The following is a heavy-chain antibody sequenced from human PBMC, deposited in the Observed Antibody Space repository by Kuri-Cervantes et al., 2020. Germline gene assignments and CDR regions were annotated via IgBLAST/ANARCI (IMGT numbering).Heavy chain of an antibody. V-gene: IGHV4-30-2*01. CDR2: IYHSGST. D-gene: IGHD6-13*01. CDR1: GGSISSGGYS. CDR3: ARADIAAVYYFDY. J-gene: IGHJ4*02. Sequence: LRLSCAVSGGSISSGGYSWSWIRQPPGKGLEWIGYIYHSGSTYYNPSLKSRVTISVDRSKNQFSLKLSSVTAADTAVYYCARADIAAVYYFDYWGQGTLVPSPQ.